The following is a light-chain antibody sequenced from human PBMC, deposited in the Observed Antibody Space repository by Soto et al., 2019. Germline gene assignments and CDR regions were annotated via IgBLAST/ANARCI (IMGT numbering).Light chain of an antibody. CDR3: SSYTSSSTLV. CDR1: SSDVGGHNS. V-gene: IGLV2-14*01. Sequence: QSALTQPASVSGSPGQSITISCTGTSSDVGGHNSVAWYQHNPGKAPKLVIYDVSIRPSGISSRFSGSKSGNTASLSISGLQAEDEADYYCSSYTSSSTLVFGTGTKVTVL. CDR2: DVS. J-gene: IGLJ1*01.